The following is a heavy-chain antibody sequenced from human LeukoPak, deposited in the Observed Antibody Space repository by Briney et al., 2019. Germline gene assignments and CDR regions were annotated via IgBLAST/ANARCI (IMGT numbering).Heavy chain of an antibody. J-gene: IGHJ4*02. V-gene: IGHV3-11*06. Sequence: GGSLRLSCAASGFTFSEYYMSWIRQAPGKGLEWVSYIRSSSSYTNYADSVKGRFTISRDNAKNSLYLQMNSLRAEDTAVYYSARGYYDNSGYYFPFDFWGQGTLVTVSS. CDR3: ARGYYDNSGYYFPFDF. CDR2: IRSSSSYT. D-gene: IGHD3-22*01. CDR1: GFTFSEYY.